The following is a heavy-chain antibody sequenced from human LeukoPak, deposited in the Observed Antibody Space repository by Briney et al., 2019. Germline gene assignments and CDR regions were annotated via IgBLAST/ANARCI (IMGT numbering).Heavy chain of an antibody. CDR3: AKTSGDRRFDP. Sequence: GGSLRHSCAPPGFTFTGNPISWVCAAPGRGVGWVSAISGSGGSTYFADSVEGRFTISRDNSKNTLYLQMNSLRAEDTAVYYCAKTSGDRRFDPWGQGTLVTVSS. CDR2: ISGSGGST. J-gene: IGHJ5*02. D-gene: IGHD3-3*01. V-gene: IGHV3-23*01. CDR1: GFTFTGNP.